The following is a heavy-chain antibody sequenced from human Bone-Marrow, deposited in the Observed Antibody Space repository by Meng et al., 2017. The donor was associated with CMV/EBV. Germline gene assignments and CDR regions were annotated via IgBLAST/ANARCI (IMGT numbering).Heavy chain of an antibody. CDR3: AHRVGIAVAGNFDY. J-gene: IGHJ4*02. CDR1: GFSLSTSGVG. D-gene: IGHD6-19*01. V-gene: IGHV2-5*01. CDR2: IYWNDDK. Sequence: SGPTLVKPTQTLTLTCTFSGFSLSTSGVGVGWIRQPPGKALEWLALIYWNDDKRYSPSLKSRLTITKDTSKNQVVLTMTNMDPVDTATYYCAHRVGIAVAGNFDYWGQGTLVTVYS.